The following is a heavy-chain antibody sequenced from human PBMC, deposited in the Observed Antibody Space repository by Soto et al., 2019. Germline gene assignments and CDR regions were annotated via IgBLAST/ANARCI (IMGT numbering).Heavy chain of an antibody. V-gene: IGHV3-23*01. CDR2: ISGSGGST. CDR3: AKDLFQRVDITIFGVVIDGYFDY. J-gene: IGHJ4*02. CDR1: GFTFSSYA. Sequence: EVQLLESGGGLVQPGGSLRLSCAASGFTFSSYAMSWVRQAPGKGLEWVSAISGSGGSTYYADSVKGRFTISRDNSKNTLYLQMNSLRAEDTAVYYCAKDLFQRVDITIFGVVIDGYFDYWGQGTLVTVSS. D-gene: IGHD3-3*01.